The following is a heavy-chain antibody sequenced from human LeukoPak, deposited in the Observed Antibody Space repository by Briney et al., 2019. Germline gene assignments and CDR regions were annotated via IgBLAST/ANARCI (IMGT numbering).Heavy chain of an antibody. J-gene: IGHJ5*02. CDR2: INNDGSTT. CDR3: ARGTAGFDP. CDR1: GFTFSSYW. V-gene: IGHV3-74*01. Sequence: TGGSLRLSCAASGFTFSSYWMHWVRQAPGKGLMRVSHINNDGSTTTYADSVKGRSTISRDNAKNTLYLQMNSLRAEDTALCYCARGTAGFDPWGQGTLVTVSS.